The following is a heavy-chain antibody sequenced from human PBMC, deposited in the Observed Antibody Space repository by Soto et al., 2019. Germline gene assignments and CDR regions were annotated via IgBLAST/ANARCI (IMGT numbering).Heavy chain of an antibody. D-gene: IGHD1-26*01. CDR2: ISYDGSNK. CDR3: ARGEPGPDFDY. Sequence: QVQLVESGGGVVQPGRSLRLSCAASGFTFSSYAMHWVRQAPGKGLEWVAVISYDGSNKYYADSVKGRFTISRDNSKNTLYLQMNSLRAEDMAVYYCARGEPGPDFDYWGQGTLVTVSS. CDR1: GFTFSSYA. J-gene: IGHJ4*02. V-gene: IGHV3-30-3*01.